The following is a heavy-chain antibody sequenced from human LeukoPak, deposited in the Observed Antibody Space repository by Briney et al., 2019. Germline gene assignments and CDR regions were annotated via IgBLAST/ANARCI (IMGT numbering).Heavy chain of an antibody. CDR1: GYTFTDYY. J-gene: IGHJ4*02. Sequence: GASVKVSCKPSGYTFTDYYMHWVRQAPGQGLEWMGWINPNNGVTNYAQKFQGRVTMTRDTSISTAYMELSRLRSEDTAVYYCARGIVGATIGPGYWGQGTLVTVSS. CDR3: ARGIVGATIGPGY. V-gene: IGHV1-2*02. CDR2: INPNNGVT. D-gene: IGHD1-26*01.